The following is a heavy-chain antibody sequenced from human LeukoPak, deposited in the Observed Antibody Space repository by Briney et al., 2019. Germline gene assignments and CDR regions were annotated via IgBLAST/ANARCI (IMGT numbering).Heavy chain of an antibody. Sequence: GSLRLSCAASGFTFSTYWMTGVRQAPGKGLEWVANINEDGSEKYSVDSVKGRFTISRDNAKNSLYLQMNSLGAEDTAIYYCARGYQLPRRFAYYSDIWGQGTLVTVSS. V-gene: IGHV3-7*01. CDR1: GFTFSTYW. D-gene: IGHD2-2*01. CDR2: INEDGSEK. CDR3: ARGYQLPRRFAYYSDI. J-gene: IGHJ4*02.